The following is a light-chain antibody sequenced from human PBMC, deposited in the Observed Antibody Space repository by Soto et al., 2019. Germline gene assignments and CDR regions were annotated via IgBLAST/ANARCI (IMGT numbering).Light chain of an antibody. V-gene: IGLV2-14*03. Sequence: SVLTQPSCVSGSPGQSITISCTGTSSDVGAYNFVSWHQQHPGKAPKLMIYNVYDRPSGVSYRFSGSKSGNTAALTISGLQGEDEADYYCSAYTVSRTYVFGTGTKVTVL. CDR1: SSDVGAYNF. CDR3: SAYTVSRTYV. CDR2: NVY. J-gene: IGLJ1*01.